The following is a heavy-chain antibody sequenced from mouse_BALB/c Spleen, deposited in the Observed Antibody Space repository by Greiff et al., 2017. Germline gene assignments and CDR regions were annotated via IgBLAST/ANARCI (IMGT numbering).Heavy chain of an antibody. V-gene: IGHV5-17*02. CDR3: ARSSLTTATYYFDY. CDR1: GFTFSSFG. D-gene: IGHD1-2*01. Sequence: EVMLVESGGGLVQPGGSRKLSCAASGFTFSSFGLHWVRQAPEKGLEWVAYISSGSSTIYYADTVKGRFTISRDNPKNTLFLQMTSLRSEDTAMYYCARSSLTTATYYFDYWGQGTTLTVSS. CDR2: ISSGSSTI. J-gene: IGHJ2*01.